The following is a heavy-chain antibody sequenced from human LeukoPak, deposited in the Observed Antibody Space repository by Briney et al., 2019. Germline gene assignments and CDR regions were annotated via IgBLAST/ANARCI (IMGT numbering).Heavy chain of an antibody. D-gene: IGHD3-10*01. V-gene: IGHV3-30*18. CDR2: ISYDGNNK. Sequence: PGGSLRLSCAASGLIFNNYGMHWVRQAPGKGLEWVAVISYDGNNKYYADSVKGRFTISRDNAKNSLYLQMNALRDEDTAFYYCAKVSIRGRRFDYFDLWGQGTLVTVSS. CDR1: GLIFNNYG. J-gene: IGHJ4*02. CDR3: AKVSIRGRRFDYFDL.